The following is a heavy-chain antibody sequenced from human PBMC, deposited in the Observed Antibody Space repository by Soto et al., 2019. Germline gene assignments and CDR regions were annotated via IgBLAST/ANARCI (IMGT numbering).Heavy chain of an antibody. CDR3: ARASHNANPFDY. Sequence: SVKVSCKASVGTFSSYAISWVRQAPGQGLEWMGGIIPIFDTANYAQKFQGRVTITADESTSTAYMELSSLRSEDTAVYYCARASHNANPFDYWGQGTLVTVSS. D-gene: IGHD2-8*01. CDR2: IIPIFDTA. CDR1: VGTFSSYA. J-gene: IGHJ4*02. V-gene: IGHV1-69*13.